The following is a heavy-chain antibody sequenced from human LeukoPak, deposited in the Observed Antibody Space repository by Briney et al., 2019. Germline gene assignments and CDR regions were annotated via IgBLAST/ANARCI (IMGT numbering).Heavy chain of an antibody. CDR3: ARDQVLAMIVVLQGAFDI. CDR2: IKEDGSEK. V-gene: IGHV3-7*01. J-gene: IGHJ3*02. CDR1: GFSFSRYW. Sequence: GGSLRLSCAASGFSFSRYWMSWVRQAPGKGLEWVANIKEDGSEKYYVDSVKGRFTISRDNAKKSLYLQMSSLRAEDTAVYYCARDQVLAMIVVLQGAFDIWGRGTMVTVSS. D-gene: IGHD3-22*01.